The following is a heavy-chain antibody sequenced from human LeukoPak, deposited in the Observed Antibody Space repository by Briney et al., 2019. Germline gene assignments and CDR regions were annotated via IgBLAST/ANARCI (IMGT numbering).Heavy chain of an antibody. J-gene: IGHJ4*02. D-gene: IGHD2-2*01. CDR1: GDSMSNYY. V-gene: IGHV4-59*12. CDR3: ARGGCSSTSCLFDY. CDR2: IYHSGST. Sequence: SETLSLTCTVSGDSMSNYYWSWIRQPPGKGLEWIGYIYHSGSTYYNPSLKSRVTISVDRSKNQFSLKLSSVTAADTAVYYCARGGCSSTSCLFDYWGQGTLVTVSS.